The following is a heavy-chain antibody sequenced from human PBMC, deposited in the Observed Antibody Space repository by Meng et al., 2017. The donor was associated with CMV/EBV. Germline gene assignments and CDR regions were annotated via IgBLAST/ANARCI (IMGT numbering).Heavy chain of an antibody. Sequence: GESLKISCAASGFTFSSYSMNWVRQAPGKGLEWVSSISSSSSYIYYADSVKGRFTISRDNAKNSLYLQMNSLRAEDTAVYYCARDLVEYQLLYGVWDYYHGMDVWGQGTTVTVSS. V-gene: IGHV3-21*01. CDR3: ARDLVEYQLLYGVWDYYHGMDV. J-gene: IGHJ6*02. CDR2: ISSSSSYI. CDR1: GFTFSSYS. D-gene: IGHD2-2*02.